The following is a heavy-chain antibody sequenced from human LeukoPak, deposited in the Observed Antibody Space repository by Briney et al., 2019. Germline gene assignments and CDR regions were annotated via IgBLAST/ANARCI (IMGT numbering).Heavy chain of an antibody. V-gene: IGHV3-30*18. Sequence: GGSLRLSCAASGFTFSSYGMHWVRQAPGKGLEWVAVISYDGSNKYYADSVKGRFTISRDNSKNTLYLQMSSLRAEDTAVYYCAKDRLPLERGYFDYWGQGTLVTVSS. CDR1: GFTFSSYG. D-gene: IGHD1-1*01. CDR3: AKDRLPLERGYFDY. J-gene: IGHJ4*02. CDR2: ISYDGSNK.